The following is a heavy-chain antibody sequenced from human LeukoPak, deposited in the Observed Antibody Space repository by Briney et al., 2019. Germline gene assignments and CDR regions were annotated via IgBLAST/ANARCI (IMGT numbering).Heavy chain of an antibody. J-gene: IGHJ5*02. CDR1: GFTFSEFG. D-gene: IGHD6-13*01. Sequence: PGGSLRLSCAASGFTFSEFGMHWVRQAPGKGLEWVAFIRNDGSNDYYPDSVKGRFTISRDNSRTTLYLQMHSLRIEDTAVYYCVKGGSSSHNWFDPWGQGILVTVSS. CDR3: VKGGSSSHNWFDP. CDR2: IRNDGSND. V-gene: IGHV3-30*02.